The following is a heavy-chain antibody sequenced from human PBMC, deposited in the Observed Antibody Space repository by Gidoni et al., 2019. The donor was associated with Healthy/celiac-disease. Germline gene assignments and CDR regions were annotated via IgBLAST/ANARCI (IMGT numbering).Heavy chain of an antibody. Sequence: EVQLSESGGGLVQTGGSLRLSCADPGFTFSSSALSWVRQAPGQGLEWVSAIWCWCCRTSYADSVKCRFTLTRDNSKNTLYLQINILRSEDTAGYYCAKDRSASTGGDYWGQGTLVTVSS. CDR2: IWCWCCRT. CDR3: AKDRSASTGGDY. V-gene: IGHV3-23*01. CDR1: GFTFSSSA. J-gene: IGHJ4*02. D-gene: IGHD3-10*01.